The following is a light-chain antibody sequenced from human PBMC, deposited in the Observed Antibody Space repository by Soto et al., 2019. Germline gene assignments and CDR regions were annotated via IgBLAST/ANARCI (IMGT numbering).Light chain of an antibody. V-gene: IGLV1-47*01. CDR3: AAWDGSLDGRFV. CDR1: SSNIGSNY. CDR2: RNN. J-gene: IGLJ1*01. Sequence: QSVLTQPPSASGTPGQRVTISCSGSSSNIGSNYVYWYQQLPGTAPKLLIYRNNQRPSGVPDRFSGSKSGTSASLAISGLRSEDEADYYCAAWDGSLDGRFVFGTGTKLTVL.